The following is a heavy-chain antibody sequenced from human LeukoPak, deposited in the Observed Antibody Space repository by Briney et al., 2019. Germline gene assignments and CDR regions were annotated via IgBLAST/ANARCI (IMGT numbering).Heavy chain of an antibody. V-gene: IGHV3-7*05. CDR3: VGGYSDSSDYFVY. CDR1: GFTFSNYC. Sequence: AGSLTLSCAASGFTFSNYCMSWVRQAPGKGLEWVAFIKEDGSEKYYVDSVKGRFTFSRDNAKTSLYLQMNSLRAGDTGVYYCVGGYSDSSDYFVYWGEGTLVTVS. D-gene: IGHD1-26*01. CDR2: IKEDGSEK. J-gene: IGHJ4*02.